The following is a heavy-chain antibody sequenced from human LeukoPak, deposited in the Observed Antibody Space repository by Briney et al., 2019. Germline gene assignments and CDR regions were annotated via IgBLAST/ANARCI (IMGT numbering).Heavy chain of an antibody. Sequence: GGSLRLSCTASGFTFGDYAMSWFRQAPGQGLEGVGFIRGYVYGGTTEYAASVKGRFTISRDDSKSIAYLQMNSLKTEDTAVYYCTRDSARRWSGSYYLSDYWGQGTLVTVSS. CDR2: IRGYVYGGTT. D-gene: IGHD1-26*01. CDR3: TRDSARRWSGSYYLSDY. J-gene: IGHJ4*02. CDR1: GFTFGDYA. V-gene: IGHV3-49*03.